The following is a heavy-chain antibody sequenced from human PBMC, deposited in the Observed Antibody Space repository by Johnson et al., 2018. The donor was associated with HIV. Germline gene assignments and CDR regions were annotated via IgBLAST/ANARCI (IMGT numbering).Heavy chain of an antibody. D-gene: IGHD3-22*01. CDR2: ISYDGNNK. V-gene: IGHV3-30*19. Sequence: QVQLVESGGGLVKPGGSLRLSCAASGFTFSSYGMHWVRQAPGKGLEWVAVISYDGNNKYYADSLKGRFTISRDNSKNTLYLQMNSLRAEDTAVYSCARESGWGHDAFDIWGQGTMVIVSS. CDR3: ARESGWGHDAFDI. J-gene: IGHJ3*02. CDR1: GFTFSSYG.